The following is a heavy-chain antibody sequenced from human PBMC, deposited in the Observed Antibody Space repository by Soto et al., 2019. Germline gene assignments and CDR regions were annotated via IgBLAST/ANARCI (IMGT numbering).Heavy chain of an antibody. J-gene: IGHJ6*02. V-gene: IGHV3-33*01. CDR2: IWYDGGSK. Sequence: QMQLVESGGGVVQPGKSLRLSCIASGFTFSNYGMHWVRQAPGKGLEWVAVIWYDGGSKFYADSVKGRFTISRDNSKNTLYLQMTSLRADDTAVYYCASVEIQLERRPSYGKDVWGQGTTVIVSS. D-gene: IGHD1-1*01. CDR1: GFTFSNYG. CDR3: ASVEIQLERRPSYGKDV.